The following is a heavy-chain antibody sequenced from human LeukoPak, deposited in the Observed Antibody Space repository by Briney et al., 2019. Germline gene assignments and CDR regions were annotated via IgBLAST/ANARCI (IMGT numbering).Heavy chain of an antibody. CDR2: IKQDGSEK. J-gene: IGHJ3*02. D-gene: IGHD5-18*01. CDR1: GFTFSSSA. Sequence: GGSLRLSCAASGFTFSSSAMSWVRQAPGKGLEWVANIKQDGSEKYYVDSVKGRFTISRDNAKNSLYLQMNSLRAEDTAVYYCARDGYSYGDDAFDIWGQGTMVTVSS. V-gene: IGHV3-7*03. CDR3: ARDGYSYGDDAFDI.